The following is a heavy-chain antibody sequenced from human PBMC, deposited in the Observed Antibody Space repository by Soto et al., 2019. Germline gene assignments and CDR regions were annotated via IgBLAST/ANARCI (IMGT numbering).Heavy chain of an antibody. V-gene: IGHV4-61*01. J-gene: IGHJ4*02. Sequence: PSETLSLTCTVSGGSVSSGSYYWSWIRQPPGKGLEWIGYIYYSGSTNYNPSLKSRVTISVDTSKNQFSLKLSSVTAADTAVYYCARDIAAADHAYYFDYWGQGTLVTVS. D-gene: IGHD6-13*01. CDR2: IYYSGST. CDR1: GGSVSSGSYY. CDR3: ARDIAAADHAYYFDY.